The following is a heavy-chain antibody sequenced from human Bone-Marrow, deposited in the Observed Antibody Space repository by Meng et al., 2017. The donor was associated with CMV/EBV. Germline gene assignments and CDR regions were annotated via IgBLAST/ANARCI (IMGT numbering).Heavy chain of an antibody. Sequence: SVKVSCKASGYTFTSYGISWVRQAPGQGLEWMGGIIPIFGTANYAQKFQGRVTITTDESTSTAYMEPSSLRSEDTAVYYCARDLYQLGWFDPWGQGTLVTVSS. J-gene: IGHJ5*02. V-gene: IGHV1-69*05. D-gene: IGHD2-2*01. CDR2: IIPIFGTA. CDR1: GYTFTSYG. CDR3: ARDLYQLGWFDP.